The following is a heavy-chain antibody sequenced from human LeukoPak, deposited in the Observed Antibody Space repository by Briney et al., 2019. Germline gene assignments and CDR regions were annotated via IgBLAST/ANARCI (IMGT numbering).Heavy chain of an antibody. CDR3: ARPLESYFGSGSYDN. CDR1: GGSISSSNYH. D-gene: IGHD3-10*01. J-gene: IGHJ1*01. V-gene: IGHV4-39*02. Sequence: NPSETLSLTCTVSGGSISSSNYHWGWIRQPPGKGLEWIGSIYYNGATYYNPSLKSRITISVDTSKNHFSLNLRSVTAADTAVYHCARPLESYFGSGSYDNWGQGTLVTVSS. CDR2: IYYNGAT.